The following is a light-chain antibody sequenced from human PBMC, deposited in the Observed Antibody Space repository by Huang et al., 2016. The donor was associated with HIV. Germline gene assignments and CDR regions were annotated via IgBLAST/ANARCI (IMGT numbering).Light chain of an antibody. J-gene: IGKJ4*01. CDR3: QQSYTTPVT. CDR2: AAS. Sequence: IQMTQSPSSLSASVGDRVTITCRASQTIKYYLNWYQQKPGKAPDLLIYAASSLHSGVPSRFSGSGSGTDFTLTISSLQPEDFATYYCQQSYTTPVTFGGGTNVEI. V-gene: IGKV1-39*01. CDR1: QTIKYY.